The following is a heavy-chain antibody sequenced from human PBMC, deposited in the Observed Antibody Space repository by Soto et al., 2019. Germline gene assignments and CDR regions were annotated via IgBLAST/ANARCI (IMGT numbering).Heavy chain of an antibody. D-gene: IGHD3-22*01. V-gene: IGHV1-69*13. CDR1: GGTFSSYA. J-gene: IGHJ4*02. CDR3: AGGTYYYDSSGYYVFDYFDY. CDR2: IIPIFGTA. Sequence: ASVKVSCKASGGTFSSYAISWVRQAPGQGLEWMGGIIPIFGTANYAQKFQGRVTITADESTSTAYMELSSLRSEDTAVYYCAGGTYYYDSSGYYVFDYFDYWGQGTLVTVSS.